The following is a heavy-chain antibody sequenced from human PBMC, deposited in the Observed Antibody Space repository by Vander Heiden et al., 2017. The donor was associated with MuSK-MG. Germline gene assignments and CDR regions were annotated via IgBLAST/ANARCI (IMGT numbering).Heavy chain of an antibody. D-gene: IGHD4-17*01. Sequence: QVQLQQWGAGLLKPSETLSLTCAVYGGSFSGYYWSWIRQPPGKGLEWIGEINHSGSTNYNPSLKSRVTISVDTSKNQFSLKLSSVTAADTAVYYCARGWVTTFFGNWYFDLWGRGTLVTVSS. V-gene: IGHV4-34*01. J-gene: IGHJ2*01. CDR2: INHSGST. CDR3: ARGWVTTFFGNWYFDL. CDR1: GGSFSGYY.